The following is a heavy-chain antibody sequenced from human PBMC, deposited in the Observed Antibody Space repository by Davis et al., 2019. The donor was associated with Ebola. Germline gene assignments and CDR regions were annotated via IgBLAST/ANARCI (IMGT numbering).Heavy chain of an antibody. V-gene: IGHV3-30*07. J-gene: IGHJ4*02. CDR3: ARGSPSGSYPDY. D-gene: IGHD1-26*01. Sequence: DSVKGRFTISRDNSKNTLYLQMNSLRAEDTAVYYCARGSPSGSYPDYWGQGTLVTVSS.